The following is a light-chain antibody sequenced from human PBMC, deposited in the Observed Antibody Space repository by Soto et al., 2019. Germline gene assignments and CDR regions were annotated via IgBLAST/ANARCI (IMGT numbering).Light chain of an antibody. CDR1: SSDVGGDNY. V-gene: IGLV2-8*01. CDR3: SSYAGRNTFV. CDR2: EVN. J-gene: IGLJ1*01. Sequence: QSALTQPPSASGSPGQSVTISCTGTSSDVGGDNYVSWYQQHPGKAPKLMIYEVNKRPSDVPYRFSGSKSGNTASLTVSGLQAEDEADYYCSSYAGRNTFVFGTGTKVTVL.